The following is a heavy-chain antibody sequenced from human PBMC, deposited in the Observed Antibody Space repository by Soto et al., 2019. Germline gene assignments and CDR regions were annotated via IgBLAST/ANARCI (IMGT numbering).Heavy chain of an antibody. J-gene: IGHJ6*02. D-gene: IGHD6-13*01. CDR3: ARGGIAAPASGEYAMDV. CDR2: INPNSDVT. V-gene: IGHV1-2*02. Sequence: HVQLVQSGAEVKKAGASVKVSCKASGYSFTGHYIHWVRQAPGQGLECMGWINPNSDVTKYPQKFQGRVTMTRDTSSSTAYMVLTRLTSDDTAVYYCARGGIAAPASGEYAMDVWGRGTTVTVSS. CDR1: GYSFTGHY.